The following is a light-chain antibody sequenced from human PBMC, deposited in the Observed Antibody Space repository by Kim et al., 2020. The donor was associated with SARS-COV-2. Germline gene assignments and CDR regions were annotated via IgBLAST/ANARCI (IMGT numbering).Light chain of an antibody. CDR2: AAS. CDR1: QSVSSS. J-gene: IGKJ2*01. CDR3: QQYSNWPYT. V-gene: IGKV3-15*01. Sequence: EIVMTQSPVTLSVSPGERATLSCRASQSVSSSLAWYQQKPGQPPRLLIYAASTRATGIPPGFSGSGSGTEFTLTISSLQSEDFAVYYCQQYSNWPYTFGQGTKLEIK.